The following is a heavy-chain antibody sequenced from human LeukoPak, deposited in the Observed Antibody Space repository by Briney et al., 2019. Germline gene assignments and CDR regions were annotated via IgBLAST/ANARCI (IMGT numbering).Heavy chain of an antibody. Sequence: GESLKVSCRGSGYSFAASWITWGGQMPGKGLEWMGVIYPGNSDITYSPSFQGQVTISADKSVSTAYLHWSSLKASDTAIYYCARHLSSITSCPNYWGQGTLVTVSS. CDR3: ARHLSSITSCPNY. J-gene: IGHJ4*02. CDR1: GYSFAASW. D-gene: IGHD2-2*01. V-gene: IGHV5-51*01. CDR2: IYPGNSDI.